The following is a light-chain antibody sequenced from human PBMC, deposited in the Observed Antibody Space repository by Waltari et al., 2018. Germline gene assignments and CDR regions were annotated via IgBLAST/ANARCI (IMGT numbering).Light chain of an antibody. CDR3: MQALRSPWT. Sequence: DIVMTQSPDSLAVSLGERATINCKSSQSLFHSPNRKDYLAWYQQKPGQPPKLLISWASTRESGVPDRFSGSGSGTHFTLKISRVEADDVGLYYCMQALRSPWTFGQGTRLDMK. CDR1: QSLFHSPNRKDY. J-gene: IGKJ1*01. V-gene: IGKV4-1*01. CDR2: WAS.